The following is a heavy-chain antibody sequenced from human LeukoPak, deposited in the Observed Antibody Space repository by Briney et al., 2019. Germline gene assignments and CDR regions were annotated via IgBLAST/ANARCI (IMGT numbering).Heavy chain of an antibody. J-gene: IGHJ1*01. CDR3: ARGTIGSYSSVHD. CDR1: GYTFTGYY. Sequence: ASVKVSCKASGYTFTGYYMHWVRQAPGQGLEWVGWINPKSGGTDYAQRLQGRVTMTTDTSIATAYMELRRLTSDDTAVYFCARGTIGSYSSVHDWGQGTLVTVS. CDR2: INPKSGGT. D-gene: IGHD1-26*01. V-gene: IGHV1-2*02.